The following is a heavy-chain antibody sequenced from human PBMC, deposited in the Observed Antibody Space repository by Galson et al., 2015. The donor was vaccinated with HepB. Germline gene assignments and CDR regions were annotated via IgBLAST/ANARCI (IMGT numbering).Heavy chain of an antibody. D-gene: IGHD3-10*01. CDR1: GFTFSSYA. CDR2: ISGSGGST. J-gene: IGHJ6*02. CDR3: AKRGILWFGVYYGMDV. Sequence: SLRLSCAASGFTFSSYAMSWVRQAPGKGLEWVSAISGSGGSTYYADSVKGRFTISRDNSKNTLYLQMNSLRAEDTAVYYCAKRGILWFGVYYGMDVWGQGTTVTVSS. V-gene: IGHV3-23*01.